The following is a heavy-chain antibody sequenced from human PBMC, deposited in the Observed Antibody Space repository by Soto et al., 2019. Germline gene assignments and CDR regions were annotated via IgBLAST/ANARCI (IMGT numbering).Heavy chain of an antibody. V-gene: IGHV5-51*01. CDR1: GTTFTNYW. CDR2: IYPGDSDT. J-gene: IGHJ6*02. CDR3: AASIFYYAMDV. Sequence: GESLKISCKGSGTTFTNYWIGGVLQMPGQGLEWMGIIYPGDSDTKYNPSFQGQVTISADKSITTTYLRWTSLKASDTAIYYCAASIFYYAMDVWGQGTTVTVSS.